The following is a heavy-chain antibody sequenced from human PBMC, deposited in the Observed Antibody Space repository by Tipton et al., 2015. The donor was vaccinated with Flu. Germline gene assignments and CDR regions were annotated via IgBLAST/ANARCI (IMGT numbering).Heavy chain of an antibody. J-gene: IGHJ3*02. CDR3: ASLGGGGRYSGYAFHI. Sequence: QLVQSGGGLVQPGGSLRLSCAASGFTFSTYWMSWVRQAPGKGLEWVANINQDGSEEYSVDSVKGRFTISRDNARNSLYLQMNSLRAEDTAVYYCASLGGGGRYSGYAFHIWGQGTMVPVSS. CDR1: GFTFSTYW. D-gene: IGHD1-26*01. V-gene: IGHV3-7*01. CDR2: INQDGSEE.